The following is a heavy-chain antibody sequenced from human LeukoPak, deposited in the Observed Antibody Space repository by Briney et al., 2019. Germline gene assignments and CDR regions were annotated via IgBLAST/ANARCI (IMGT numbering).Heavy chain of an antibody. CDR3: ARGVRDYYYYMDV. D-gene: IGHD4-23*01. CDR1: GFTFSSYA. J-gene: IGHJ6*03. Sequence: PGGSLRLSCAASGFTFSSYAMSWVRQAPGKGLEWVSSISSSSSYIYYADSVKGRFTISRDNAKNSLYLQMNSLRAEDTALYYCARGVRDYYYYMDVWGKGTTVTVSS. CDR2: ISSSSSYI. V-gene: IGHV3-21*04.